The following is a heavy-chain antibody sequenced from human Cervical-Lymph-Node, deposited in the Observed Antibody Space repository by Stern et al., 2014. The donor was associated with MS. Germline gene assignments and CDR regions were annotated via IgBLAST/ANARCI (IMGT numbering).Heavy chain of an antibody. CDR3: ARSAGYYSGMDV. J-gene: IGHJ6*02. CDR1: GGTFSSDA. CDR2: IIPSFGTS. V-gene: IGHV1-69*01. Sequence: QVQLGQSGAEVKKPGSSVKVSCKASGGTFSSDAFSWVRQAPGQGLEWMGAIIPSFGTSSSAQKFQDRVTITADDSTGTAFLELRSLRSEDTAVYYCARSAGYYSGMDVWGQGTAVAVSS.